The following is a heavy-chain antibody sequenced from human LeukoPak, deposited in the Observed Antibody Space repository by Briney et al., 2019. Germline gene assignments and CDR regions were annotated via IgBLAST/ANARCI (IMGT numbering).Heavy chain of an antibody. V-gene: IGHV3-53*01. CDR2: IYSGGST. CDR1: GFTVSSNY. CDR3: ARDLGSGWNFDY. J-gene: IGHJ4*02. D-gene: IGHD6-19*01. Sequence: GGSLRLSCAASGFTVSSNYMSWVRQAPGKGLEWVSIIYSGGSTYYADSVKGRFTISRDNSKNTLYLQMNSLRAEDTAVYYCARDLGSGWNFDYWGQGTLVTVSS.